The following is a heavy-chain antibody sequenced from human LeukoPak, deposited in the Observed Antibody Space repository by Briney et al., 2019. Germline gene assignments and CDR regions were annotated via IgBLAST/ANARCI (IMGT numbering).Heavy chain of an antibody. J-gene: IGHJ4*02. D-gene: IGHD5-24*01. CDR1: GFSFSGYA. CDR2: ISGSGGGT. Sequence: GGSLGLSCAASGFSFSGYAMSWVRQAPGKGLEWVSLISGSGGGTHYADSVKGRFTIFRDNSKNTLHLQMNSLKAADTAVYYCAKAGTQDGYNIYFDHWGQGILVTVSS. CDR3: AKAGTQDGYNIYFDH. V-gene: IGHV3-23*01.